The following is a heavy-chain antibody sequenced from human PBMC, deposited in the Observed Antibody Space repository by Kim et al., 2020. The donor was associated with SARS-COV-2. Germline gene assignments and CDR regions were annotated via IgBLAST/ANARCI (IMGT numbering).Heavy chain of an antibody. CDR3: VKSSSPFDSYEEDS. Sequence: ASVKVSCKASGYTLTSYSINWVRQASGQGLEWVGWLNTMIGNPTYAQYFTGRFVFSLDPSVNTAYLQINELQTEDTAIYYCVKSSSPFDSYEEDSGGKGTLVTVSS. CDR1: GYTLTSYS. D-gene: IGHD3-22*01. CDR2: LNTMIGNP. J-gene: IGHJ4*02. V-gene: IGHV7-4-1*02.